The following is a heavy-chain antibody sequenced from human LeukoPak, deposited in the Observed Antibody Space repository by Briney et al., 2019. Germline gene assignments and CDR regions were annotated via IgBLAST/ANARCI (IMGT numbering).Heavy chain of an antibody. D-gene: IGHD6-13*01. CDR3: ARVRMPYSSSWYPAFDY. CDR1: GFTFSSYA. Sequence: PGGSLRLSCAASGFTFSSYAMSWVRQAPGKGLEWVSAISGSGGSTYYADSVKGRFTISRDNSKNTLYLQMNSLRAEDTAVYYCARVRMPYSSSWYPAFDYWGQGTLVTVSS. V-gene: IGHV3-23*01. J-gene: IGHJ4*02. CDR2: ISGSGGST.